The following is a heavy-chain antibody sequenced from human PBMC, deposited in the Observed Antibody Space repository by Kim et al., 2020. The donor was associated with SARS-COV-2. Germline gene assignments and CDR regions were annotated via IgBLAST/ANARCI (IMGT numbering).Heavy chain of an antibody. CDR1: GYTFTGYY. CDR2: INPNSGGT. J-gene: IGHJ6*02. CDR3: ARNYYGSGRQDV. V-gene: IGHV1-2*06. D-gene: IGHD3-10*01. Sequence: ASVKVSCKASGYTFTGYYMHWVRQAPGQGLEWMGRINPNSGGTNYAQKFQGRVTMTRDTSISTAYMELSRLRSDDTAVYYCARNYYGSGRQDVWGQGTTVTVSS.